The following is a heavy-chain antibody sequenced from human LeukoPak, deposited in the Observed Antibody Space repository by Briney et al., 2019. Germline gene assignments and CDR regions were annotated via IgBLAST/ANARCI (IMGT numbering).Heavy chain of an antibody. J-gene: IGHJ4*02. D-gene: IGHD2-2*01. CDR2: ISGSDGST. Sequence: GAPLRLSCTASGFTFSNYTMSWVRQTPGKGLEWVSTISGSDGSTNYADSVKGRFTISRDNSENTLSLQMNSLRAEDTAIYYCSKCPPSMYSTCWFDYWGQGTLVTVSS. CDR3: SKCPPSMYSTCWFDY. CDR1: GFTFSNYT. V-gene: IGHV3-23*01.